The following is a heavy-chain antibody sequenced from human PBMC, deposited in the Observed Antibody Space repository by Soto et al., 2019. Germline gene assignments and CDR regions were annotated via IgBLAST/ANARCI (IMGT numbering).Heavy chain of an antibody. CDR3: AKRSPYSSGWYSPIFDY. V-gene: IGHV3-7*03. Sequence: GGSLRLSCAASGFTFRTYWMSWVRQAPGTGLEWVATIGQDGGVKYYVDSVKGRFTISRDNAKNSLDLQMNSLRDEDTAVYFCAKRSPYSSGWYSPIFDYWGQGALVTVSS. J-gene: IGHJ4*02. CDR2: IGQDGGVK. D-gene: IGHD6-13*01. CDR1: GFTFRTYW.